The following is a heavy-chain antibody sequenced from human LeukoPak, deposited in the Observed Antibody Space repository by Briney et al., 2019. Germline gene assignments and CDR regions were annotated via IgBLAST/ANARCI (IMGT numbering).Heavy chain of an antibody. D-gene: IGHD2-2*01. CDR2: TNSGGTTT. Sequence: GGSLRLSCATSGFPFSDFSMTWVRQAPGKGLEWISTTNSGGTTTYYAESVKGRFTISRDNFKNALYLQMSSLRVEDTAIYYCVKDRPCGTCMPMDAWGQGTTV. CDR1: GFPFSDFS. CDR3: VKDRPCGTCMPMDA. V-gene: IGHV3-23*01. J-gene: IGHJ6*02.